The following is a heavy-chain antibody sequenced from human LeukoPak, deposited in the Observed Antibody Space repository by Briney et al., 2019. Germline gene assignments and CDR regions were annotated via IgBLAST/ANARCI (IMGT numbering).Heavy chain of an antibody. D-gene: IGHD5-12*01. CDR1: GFTFSSNA. CDR2: ISGSGGST. CDR3: ARDGPWIKTNFDY. J-gene: IGHJ4*02. V-gene: IGHV3-23*01. Sequence: GGSLRLSCAASGFTFSSNAMSWIRQAPGKGLEWVSAISGSGGSTYYADSVKGRFTIPRDNSKNTLYLQMNSLRAEDTAVYFCARDGPWIKTNFDYWGQGTLVTVSS.